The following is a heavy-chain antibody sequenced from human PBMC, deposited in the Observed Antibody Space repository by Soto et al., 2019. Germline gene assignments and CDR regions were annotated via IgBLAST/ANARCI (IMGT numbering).Heavy chain of an antibody. D-gene: IGHD3-10*01. CDR3: ARDLICCWLGATDY. Sequence: QVQLVESGGGVVQPGKSLRLSCVGSGFTLASHALHWVRQAPGKGLEWVAVVSFDGSVKYYADSVKGRFTISRQNSKNTLFLPMSSLSPEEMAVYFCARDLICCWLGATDYWGQGIMVTVAS. CDR2: VSFDGSVK. J-gene: IGHJ4*02. CDR1: GFTLASHA. V-gene: IGHV3-30*14.